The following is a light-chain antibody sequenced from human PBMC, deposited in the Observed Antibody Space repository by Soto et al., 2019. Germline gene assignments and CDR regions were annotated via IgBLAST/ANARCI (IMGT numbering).Light chain of an antibody. V-gene: IGKV3-11*01. CDR2: DAS. J-gene: IGKJ2*01. CDR3: QQLSNWPQHT. CDR1: QSVSSY. Sequence: EIVLTQSPATLSLSPGERATLSCRASQSVSSYLAWYQQKPGQAPRLLIYDASNRATGVPARFSGSRSGTDFSLTISSLEPEDVAVYYCQQLSNWPQHTFGQGTKLEIK.